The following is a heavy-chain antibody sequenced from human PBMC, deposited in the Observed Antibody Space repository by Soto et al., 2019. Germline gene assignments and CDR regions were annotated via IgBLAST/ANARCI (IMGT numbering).Heavy chain of an antibody. CDR2: ISAYNGNT. V-gene: IGHV1-18*01. CDR1: GYTFTSYG. CDR3: ARDYRITIFGVVITSPGYYYYYGMDV. Sequence: ASVKVSCKASGYTFTSYGISWVRQAPGQGLEWMGWISAYNGNTNYAQELQGRVTMTTDTSTSTAYMELRSLRSDDTAVYYCARDYRITIFGVVITSPGYYYYYGMDVWGQGTTVTVSS. J-gene: IGHJ6*02. D-gene: IGHD3-3*01.